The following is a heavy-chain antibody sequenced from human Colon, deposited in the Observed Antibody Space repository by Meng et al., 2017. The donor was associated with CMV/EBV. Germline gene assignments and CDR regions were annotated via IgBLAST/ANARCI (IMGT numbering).Heavy chain of an antibody. J-gene: IGHJ4*02. Sequence: GESLKISCAASGFTFSPYSMNWVRQAPGKGLEWISYISTSSSNIYYADSVKGRFTISRDNAKNSLYLQVNSLRVEDTAVYYCARTRGGWFLDYWGQGTLVTVSS. V-gene: IGHV3-48*04. D-gene: IGHD6-19*01. CDR1: GFTFSPYS. CDR3: ARTRGGWFLDY. CDR2: ISTSSSNI.